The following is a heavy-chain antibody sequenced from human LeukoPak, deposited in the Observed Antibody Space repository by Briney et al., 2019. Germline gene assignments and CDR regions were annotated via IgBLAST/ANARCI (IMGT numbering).Heavy chain of an antibody. V-gene: IGHV3-48*04. Sequence: TGGSLRLSCAASGFTLSSYGMSWVRQAPGKGPEWVSYISSSGRTIYYADSVKGRFTISRDNADNSLYLQMNSLRAEDTAVYYCARDLWFDPWGQGTLVTVSS. J-gene: IGHJ5*02. CDR3: ARDLWFDP. CDR2: ISSSGRTI. CDR1: GFTLSSYG.